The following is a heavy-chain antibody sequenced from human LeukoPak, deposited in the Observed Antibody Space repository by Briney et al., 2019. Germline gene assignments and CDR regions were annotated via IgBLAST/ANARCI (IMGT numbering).Heavy chain of an antibody. CDR1: GFTFSSYA. D-gene: IGHD6-13*01. CDR2: ISYDGSNK. CDR3: ARDRRELGGSSFDY. V-gene: IGHV3-30-3*01. Sequence: GGSLRLSCAASGFTFSSYAMHWVRQAPGKGLEWVAVISYDGSNKCYADSVKGRFTISRDNSKNTLYLQMNSLRAEDTAVYYCARDRRELGGSSFDYWGQGTLVTVSS. J-gene: IGHJ4*02.